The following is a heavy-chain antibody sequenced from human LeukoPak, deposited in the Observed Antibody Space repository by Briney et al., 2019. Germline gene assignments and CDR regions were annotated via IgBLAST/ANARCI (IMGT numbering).Heavy chain of an antibody. CDR3: ARGTRVLGLFDY. CDR2: IYYSGST. CDR1: GGSISSSSYY. J-gene: IGHJ4*02. Sequence: PSETLSLTCTVSGGSISSSSYYWGWIRQPPGKGLEWIGSIYYSGSTYYNPSLKSRVTISVDTSKNQFSLKLSSVTAADTAVYYCARGTRVLGLFDYWGQGTLVTVSS. D-gene: IGHD4/OR15-4a*01. V-gene: IGHV4-39*07.